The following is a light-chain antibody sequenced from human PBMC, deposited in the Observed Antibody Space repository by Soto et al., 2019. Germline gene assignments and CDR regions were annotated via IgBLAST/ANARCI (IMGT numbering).Light chain of an antibody. CDR2: DVS. J-gene: IGKJ5*01. CDR3: LQYNSYPIT. V-gene: IGKV1-5*01. CDR1: QSISGW. Sequence: IQMTQSPSTLSASVGDRVTITCRASQSISGWLAWYQQKPGKAPKLLIYDVSSLESGVPSRFSGSGSGTEFTLTISSLQPDDFGTYYCLQYNSYPITFGQGTRLEIK.